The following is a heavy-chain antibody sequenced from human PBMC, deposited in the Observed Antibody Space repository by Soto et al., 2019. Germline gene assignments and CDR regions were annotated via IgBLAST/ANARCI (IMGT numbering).Heavy chain of an antibody. D-gene: IGHD4-4*01. CDR1: GFTFSSYG. Sequence: QVQLVESGGGVVQPGRSLRLSCAASGFTFSSYGMHWVRQAPGKGLEWVAVISYDGSNKYYADSVKGRFTISRDNSKITLYLRMYSLRGEDTAVYYCAQAVDYSNHGVWFDPCVQGTLVTVSS. V-gene: IGHV3-30*18. CDR2: ISYDGSNK. J-gene: IGHJ5*01. CDR3: AQAVDYSNHGVWFDP.